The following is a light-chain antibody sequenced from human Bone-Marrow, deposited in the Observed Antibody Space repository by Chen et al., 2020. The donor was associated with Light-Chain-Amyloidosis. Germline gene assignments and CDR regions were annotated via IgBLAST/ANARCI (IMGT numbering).Light chain of an antibody. CDR3: SSYTITNTLV. V-gene: IGLV2-14*01. Sequence: QSALTQPASVSGSPGQSITISCTGTSSDVGGDNHVSWYQQHPDKAPKLLFYEDTYRPSSVPDRFSGSKSDNTASLTISGLQTEGEADYFCSSYTITNTLVFGSGTRVTVL. CDR1: SSDVGGDNH. CDR2: EDT. J-gene: IGLJ1*01.